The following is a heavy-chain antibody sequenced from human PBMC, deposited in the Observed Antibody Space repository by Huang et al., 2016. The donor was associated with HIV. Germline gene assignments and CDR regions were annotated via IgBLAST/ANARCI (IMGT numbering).Heavy chain of an antibody. Sequence: QVQLVQSGAEVKKPGASVKVSCKASGYTFTGHYMHWVRQAPGQGLEWMEWINPNSGGTNDAQKVQGRVTITRDTSSSTAYMELSRLRSDDTAVYYCAAGVVPAADYYYYYGMDVWGQGTTVTVSS. CDR2: INPNSGGT. J-gene: IGHJ6*02. CDR1: GYTFTGHY. V-gene: IGHV1-2*02. CDR3: AAGVVPAADYYYYYGMDV. D-gene: IGHD2-2*01.